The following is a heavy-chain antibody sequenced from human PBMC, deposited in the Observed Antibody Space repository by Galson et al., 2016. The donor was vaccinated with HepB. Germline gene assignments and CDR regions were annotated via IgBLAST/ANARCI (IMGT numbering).Heavy chain of an antibody. Sequence: SETLSLTCAVSGDSMSSYNWWHWVRQSPERGLEWIGEVFYSGNANYNPSLKSRVTISLDESKNRFSLTLTSVTAADTAVYYCARGRNSPNFDSWGQGTLVPVSS. D-gene: IGHD1-1*01. V-gene: IGHV4/OR15-8*02. CDR3: ARGRNSPNFDS. J-gene: IGHJ4*02. CDR1: GDSMSSYNW. CDR2: VFYSGNA.